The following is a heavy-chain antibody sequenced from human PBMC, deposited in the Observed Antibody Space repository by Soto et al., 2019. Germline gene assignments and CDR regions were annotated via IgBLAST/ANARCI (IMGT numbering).Heavy chain of an antibody. CDR2: ISYDGSNK. V-gene: IGHV3-30*18. D-gene: IGHD2-15*01. J-gene: IGHJ4*02. CDR1: GFTFSSCG. Sequence: PGGSLRLSCAASGFTFSSCGMHWVRQAPGKGLEWVAVISYDGSNKYYADSVKGRFTISRDNSKNTLYLQMNSLRAEDTAVYYCAKEEYGGITGPFDYWGQGTLVTVSS. CDR3: AKEEYGGITGPFDY.